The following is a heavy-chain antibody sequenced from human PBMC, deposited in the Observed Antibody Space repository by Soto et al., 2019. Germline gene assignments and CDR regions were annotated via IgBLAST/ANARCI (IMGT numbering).Heavy chain of an antibody. Sequence: QVQLVESGGGVVQPGTSLRLSCVVSGFTLSNTGVHWVRQAPGKGLEWVAMISHDGFSQHYVDSVRGRFTISRDNSKNTLYLQMDSLRPEDTSVYYCAKDWGSSGWFNWSDSWGQGTLVIVSS. D-gene: IGHD6-13*01. CDR3: AKDWGSSGWFNWSDS. CDR2: ISHDGFSQ. J-gene: IGHJ5*01. CDR1: GFTLSNTG. V-gene: IGHV3-30*18.